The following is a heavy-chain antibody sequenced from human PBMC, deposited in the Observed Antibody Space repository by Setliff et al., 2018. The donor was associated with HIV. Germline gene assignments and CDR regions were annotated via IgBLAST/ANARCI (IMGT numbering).Heavy chain of an antibody. CDR2: ITSNLNY. V-gene: IGHV3-21*01. J-gene: IGHJ4*02. CDR3: AKGDSFVFSYVYPDY. Sequence: PGGSLRLSCVASGFSFSRCTMMWVRQTPGKGLEWVSSITSNLNYKYADSVKGRFTISRVNTKNSLYLQMNSLRAEDTAVYYCAKGDSFVFSYVYPDYWGPGTLVTVSS. CDR1: GFSFSRCT. D-gene: IGHD3-22*01.